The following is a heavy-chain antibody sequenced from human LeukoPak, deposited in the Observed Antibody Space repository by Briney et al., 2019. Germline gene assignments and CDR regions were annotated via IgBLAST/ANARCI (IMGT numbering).Heavy chain of an antibody. CDR2: ISSSSSTI. Sequence: GGSLRLSCAASGFTFSSYSMNWVRQAPGKGLEWVSYISSSSSTIYYADSVKGRFTISRDNAKNSLYLQMNSLRAEDTAVYYCAKDWRDYGDFHAFDNWGQGTMVTVSS. CDR1: GFTFSSYS. J-gene: IGHJ3*02. V-gene: IGHV3-48*01. CDR3: AKDWRDYGDFHAFDN. D-gene: IGHD4-17*01.